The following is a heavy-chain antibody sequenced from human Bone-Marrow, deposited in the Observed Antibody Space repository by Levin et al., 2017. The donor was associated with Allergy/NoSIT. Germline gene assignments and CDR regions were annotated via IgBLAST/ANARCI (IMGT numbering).Heavy chain of an antibody. CDR3: AKDRFKGYSSGSHYFDY. D-gene: IGHD6-19*01. CDR2: ISYDGSNK. V-gene: IGHV3-30*18. J-gene: IGHJ4*02. CDR1: GFTFSYYG. Sequence: GGSLRLSCAASGFTFSYYGMHWVRQAPGKGLEWVAVISYDGSNKYYADSVKGQFTISRDNSKNTLYLQMNSLRAEDTAVYYCAKDRFKGYSSGSHYFDYWGQGTLVTVSS.